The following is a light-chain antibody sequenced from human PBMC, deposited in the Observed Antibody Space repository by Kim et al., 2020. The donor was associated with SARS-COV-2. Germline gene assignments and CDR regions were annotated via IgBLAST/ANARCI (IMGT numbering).Light chain of an antibody. CDR3: ETWDSNTWV. CDR1: SGHSSYI. CDR2: LEGSGSY. V-gene: IGLV4-60*03. J-gene: IGLJ3*02. Sequence: QLVLTQSSSASASLGSSVKLTCTLSSGHSSYIIAWHQQQPGKAPRYLMKLEGSGSYNKGSGVPDRFSGSSSGADRYLTISNLLSEDEADYYCETWDSNTWVFGGGTKLTVL.